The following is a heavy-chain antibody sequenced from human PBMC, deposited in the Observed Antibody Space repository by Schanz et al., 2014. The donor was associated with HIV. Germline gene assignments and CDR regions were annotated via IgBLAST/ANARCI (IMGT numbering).Heavy chain of an antibody. CDR1: GFSFSDYY. CDR2: ISSTGNTI. V-gene: IGHV3-11*01. Sequence: VQLLESGGGLVQPGGSLRLSCAASGFSFSDYYMSWIRQAPGKGLEWVSYISSTGNTIYYVDSVKGRFTITRDNAKNSVFMQMNSLRAEDTAVYYCARNSVAGLREFDQWGQGTLVTVSS. CDR3: ARNSVAGLREFDQ. D-gene: IGHD6-19*01. J-gene: IGHJ4*02.